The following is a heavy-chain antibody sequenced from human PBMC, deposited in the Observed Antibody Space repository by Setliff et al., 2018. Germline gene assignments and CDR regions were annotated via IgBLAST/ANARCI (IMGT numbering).Heavy chain of an antibody. CDR2: ISVYNGDT. D-gene: IGHD5-18*01. Sequence: ASVKVSCKASGYTFRNYAFAWVRQAPGQGLGWVGWISVYNGDTNYAQKFQGRVTLTTDTSTSTAYMELRSLTPDDSAFYYCARAPSVELVTIRTNSWFTYWGQGALVAVSS. CDR1: GYTFRNYA. CDR3: ARAPSVELVTIRTNSWFTY. V-gene: IGHV1-18*01. J-gene: IGHJ4*02.